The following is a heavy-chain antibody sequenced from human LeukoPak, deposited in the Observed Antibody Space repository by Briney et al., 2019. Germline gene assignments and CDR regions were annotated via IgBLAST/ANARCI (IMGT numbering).Heavy chain of an antibody. Sequence: PGGSLRLSCAASGFIFSNYEVNWVREAPGKGLDWLSYITSSGDIIFYADSVKGRLTISRDNAKNSVYLQMNRLRAEDTAVYYCARYRGDEGSYDAIDIWGQGTMVTVSS. V-gene: IGHV3-48*03. CDR2: ITSSGDII. CDR1: GFIFSNYE. CDR3: ARYRGDEGSYDAIDI. D-gene: IGHD3-10*01. J-gene: IGHJ3*02.